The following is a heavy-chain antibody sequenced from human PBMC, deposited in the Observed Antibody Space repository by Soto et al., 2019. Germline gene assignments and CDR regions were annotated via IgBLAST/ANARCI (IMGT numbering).Heavy chain of an antibody. J-gene: IGHJ4*02. V-gene: IGHV3-23*01. CDR1: GFTFSNCV. CDR3: SIFLLRGRWYAAD. D-gene: IGHD6-13*01. CDR2: ITKSGDT. Sequence: EVHLLESGGVLVHPGESLRLSCETSGFTFSNCVMTWVRQAPGKGLEWVSVITKSGDTDYADSVKGRFTISRDNSKNTVYLQMNSLRDEDTAVYYCSIFLLRGRWYAADWGQVTLVTVSS.